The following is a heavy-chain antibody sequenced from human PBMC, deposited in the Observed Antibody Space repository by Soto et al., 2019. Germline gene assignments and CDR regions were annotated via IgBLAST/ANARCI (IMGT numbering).Heavy chain of an antibody. CDR1: GFTFSSYW. CDR3: ARVLHGRRYCSGGSCYRYYYGMDV. V-gene: IGHV3-7*01. Sequence: GGSLRLSCAASGFTFSSYWLRWVRQAPGKGLEWVANIKQDGSEKYYVDSVKGRFTISRDNAKNSLYLQLNSLRAEDTAVYYCARVLHGRRYCSGGSCYRYYYGMDVWGQGTTVTVSS. J-gene: IGHJ6*02. CDR2: IKQDGSEK. D-gene: IGHD2-15*01.